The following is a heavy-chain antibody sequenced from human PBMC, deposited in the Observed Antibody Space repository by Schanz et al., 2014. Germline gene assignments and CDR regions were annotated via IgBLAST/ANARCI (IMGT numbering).Heavy chain of an antibody. Sequence: EEQLVESGGGLVQPGGSLRLSCSASTFTFDHYAMTWVRQAPGKGLEWVSTIGTSGGTNYAESVKGRFTISRDNSKNTLYLQMNSLRAEDTAVYFCAKIERNEDWGQGTLVTVSS. CDR1: TFTFDHYA. CDR2: IGTSGGT. CDR3: AKIERNED. J-gene: IGHJ4*02. D-gene: IGHD1-1*01. V-gene: IGHV3-23*04.